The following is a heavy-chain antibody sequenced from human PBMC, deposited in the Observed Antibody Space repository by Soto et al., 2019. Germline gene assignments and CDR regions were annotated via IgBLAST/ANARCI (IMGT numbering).Heavy chain of an antibody. CDR1: GGTCSMYA. CDR2: IIPIFGTA. CDR3: ARAHTTYVWGSYRYGPFDY. D-gene: IGHD3-16*02. V-gene: IGHV1-69*13. J-gene: IGHJ4*02. Sequence: SVKVSCKASGGTCSMYAISCVRQSPVQWLDWMGGIIPIFGTANYAQKFQGRVTITADESTSTAYMELSSLRSEDAAVYYCARAHTTYVWGSYRYGPFDYWGQGTLVTVSS.